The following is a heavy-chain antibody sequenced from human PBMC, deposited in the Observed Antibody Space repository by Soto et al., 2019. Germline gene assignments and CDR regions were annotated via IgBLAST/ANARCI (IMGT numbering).Heavy chain of an antibody. CDR2: INPSGGST. J-gene: IGHJ4*02. CDR3: ARDWGIKDILTGQMADDY. V-gene: IGHV1-46*03. CDR1: GYTFTSYY. D-gene: IGHD3-9*01. Sequence: ASVKVSCKASGYTFTSYYMHWVRQAPGQGLEWMGIINPSGGSTSYAQKFQGRVTMTRDTSTSTVYMELSSLRSEDTAVYYCARDWGIKDILTGQMADDYWGQGTLVTVSS.